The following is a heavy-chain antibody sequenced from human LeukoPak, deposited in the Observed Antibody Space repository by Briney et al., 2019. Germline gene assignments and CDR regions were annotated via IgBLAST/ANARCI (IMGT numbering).Heavy chain of an antibody. CDR1: GYTFTSYY. J-gene: IGHJ3*02. CDR2: INPSGGST. CDR3: ATQTQYCSGGSCYPRHAFDI. D-gene: IGHD2-15*01. Sequence: ASVKVSCKASGYTFTSYYMHWVRQAPGQGLEWMGIINPSGGSTSYAQKFQGRVTMTRDTSTSTVYMGLSSLRSEDTAVYYCATQTQYCSGGSCYPRHAFDIWGQGTMVTVSS. V-gene: IGHV1-46*01.